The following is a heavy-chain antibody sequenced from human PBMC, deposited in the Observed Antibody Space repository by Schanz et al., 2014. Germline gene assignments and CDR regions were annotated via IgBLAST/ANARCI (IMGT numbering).Heavy chain of an antibody. CDR1: GFTFSTHA. CDR2: VPSDGNND. D-gene: IGHD3-10*01. J-gene: IGHJ5*01. CDR3: ANHHIVRGVIYLNWFDS. Sequence: VQLVESGGGVVQPGRSLRLSCAASGFTFSTHAMHWVRQAPGKGLEWVALVPSDGNNDYDTDSVKGRFTISRDNSKNTVHLQINSLRAEDTAFYYWANHHIVRGVIYLNWFDSWGQGTLVTVSS. V-gene: IGHV3-30*18.